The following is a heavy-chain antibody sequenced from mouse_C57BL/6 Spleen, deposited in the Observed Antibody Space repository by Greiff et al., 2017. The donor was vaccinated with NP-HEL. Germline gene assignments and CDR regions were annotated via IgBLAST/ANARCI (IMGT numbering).Heavy chain of an antibody. CDR1: GYSITSGYY. V-gene: IGHV3-6*01. J-gene: IGHJ4*01. Sequence: VQLQQSGPGLVKPSQSLSLTCSVTGYSITSGYYWNWIRQFPGNKLEWMGYISYDGSNNYNPSLKNRISITRDTSKNQFFLKLNSVTTEDTATYYCARAGLPLAMDYWGQGTSVTVSS. CDR3: ARAGLPLAMDY. D-gene: IGHD2-4*01. CDR2: ISYDGSN.